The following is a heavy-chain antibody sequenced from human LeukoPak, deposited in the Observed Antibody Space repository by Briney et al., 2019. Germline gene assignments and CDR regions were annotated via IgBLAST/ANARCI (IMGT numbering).Heavy chain of an antibody. D-gene: IGHD6-13*01. CDR1: GFTFTSHG. CDR3: ARVRRYSSSWSSYYYGMDV. J-gene: IGHJ6*02. Sequence: PGGSLRLSCTVSGFTFTSHGMHWVRQAPGKGLEWVAYIGHDGRDIYYADSVKGRFTISRDNSKNTLYLQMNSLRAEDTAVYYCARVRRYSSSWSSYYYGMDVWGQGTTVTVSS. V-gene: IGHV3-33*08. CDR2: IGHDGRDI.